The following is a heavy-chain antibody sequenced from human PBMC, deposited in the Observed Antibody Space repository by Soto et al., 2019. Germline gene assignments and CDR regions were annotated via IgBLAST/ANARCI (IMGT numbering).Heavy chain of an antibody. V-gene: IGHV3-30*18. J-gene: IGHJ4*02. Sequence: QVQLVESGGGVVQPWRSLRLSCAASGFTCSSYSMHWVRQAPGKVLEWVAVISYDGSNKYYADSVKGRFTISRDNSKKPRYLQMNRLGAEDTAVYYCAKDGTNDYYFDYWGQGLLVTVSS. CDR3: AKDGTNDYYFDY. CDR2: ISYDGSNK. D-gene: IGHD1-1*01. CDR1: GFTCSSYS.